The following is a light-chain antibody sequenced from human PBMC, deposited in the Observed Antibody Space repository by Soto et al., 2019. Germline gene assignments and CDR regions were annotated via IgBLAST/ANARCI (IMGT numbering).Light chain of an antibody. CDR3: AARDDSLNAVI. J-gene: IGLJ2*01. V-gene: IGLV1-44*01. CDR1: SSNIGSHS. CDR2: RNN. Sequence: QSVLTQPPSASVTPGQRVTISCSGSSSNIGSHSVDWYQQLPGTAPKLLIYRNNQRPSGVPDRFSGSKSGTSASLAISGLQSEDEADYYCAARDDSLNAVIFGGGTKLTVL.